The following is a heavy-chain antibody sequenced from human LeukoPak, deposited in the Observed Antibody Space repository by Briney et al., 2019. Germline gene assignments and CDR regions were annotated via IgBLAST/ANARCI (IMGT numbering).Heavy chain of an antibody. Sequence: GASVKVSCKASGYTFTSYDINWVRQATGQGLEWMGWMNPNSGNTGYAQKFQGRVTITRNTSISTAYMELRSLRAEDTAVYYCAKDRESEWYYDILTGHEGVSDYWGQGTLVTVSS. J-gene: IGHJ4*02. D-gene: IGHD3-9*01. CDR2: MNPNSGNT. CDR3: AKDRESEWYYDILTGHEGVSDY. V-gene: IGHV1-8*03. CDR1: GYTFTSYD.